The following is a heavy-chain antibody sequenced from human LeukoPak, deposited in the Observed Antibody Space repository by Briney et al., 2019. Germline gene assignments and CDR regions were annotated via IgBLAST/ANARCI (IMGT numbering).Heavy chain of an antibody. CDR1: GFTFDDYA. Sequence: GGSLRLSCAASGFTFDDYAMHWVRQAPGKGLEWVSGISWNSGSIGYADSVKGRFTISRDNAKNSLYLQMNSLRAEDTALYYCAKDQAFSGSYRYFDYWGQGTLVTVSS. V-gene: IGHV3-9*01. CDR2: ISWNSGSI. CDR3: AKDQAFSGSYRYFDY. J-gene: IGHJ4*02. D-gene: IGHD1-26*01.